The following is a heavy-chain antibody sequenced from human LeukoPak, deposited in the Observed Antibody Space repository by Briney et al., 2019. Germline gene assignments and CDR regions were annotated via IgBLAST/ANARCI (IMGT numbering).Heavy chain of an antibody. CDR2: ISAYNGNT. Sequence: ASVKVSCKASGYTFTSYGISRVRQAPGQGLEWMGWISAYNGNTNYAQKLQGRVTMTTDTSTSTAYMELRSLRSDDTAVYYCARENYGDEAVDYWGQGTLVTVSS. J-gene: IGHJ4*02. CDR3: ARENYGDEAVDY. CDR1: GYTFTSYG. D-gene: IGHD4-17*01. V-gene: IGHV1-18*01.